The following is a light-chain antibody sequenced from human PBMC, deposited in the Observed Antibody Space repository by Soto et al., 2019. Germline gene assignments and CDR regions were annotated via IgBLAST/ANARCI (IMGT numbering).Light chain of an antibody. Sequence: DIQMTQSPSTLSASVGDRVTITCRASQSISSRLAWYQQKPGKAPKLLIYAASSLESGVPSRFSDSGSGTEFTLTISSLQPDDFATYYCQQYNTYPWTFGQGTKVEIK. CDR3: QQYNTYPWT. CDR2: AAS. V-gene: IGKV1-5*01. CDR1: QSISSR. J-gene: IGKJ1*01.